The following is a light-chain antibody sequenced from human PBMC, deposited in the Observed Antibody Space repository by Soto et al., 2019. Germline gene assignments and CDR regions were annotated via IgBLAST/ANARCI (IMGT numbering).Light chain of an antibody. J-gene: IGKJ5*01. CDR2: GAS. CDR3: QQYNNWPRT. Sequence: EIVMTQSPATLSVSPRERATLSCRASQNVSSNLAWYQQKPGQAPRLLIYGASARATGIPATFSGSGSGTEFTLTISSLQSEDFAVYYCQQYNNWPRTFGQGTRLEIK. V-gene: IGKV3-15*01. CDR1: QNVSSN.